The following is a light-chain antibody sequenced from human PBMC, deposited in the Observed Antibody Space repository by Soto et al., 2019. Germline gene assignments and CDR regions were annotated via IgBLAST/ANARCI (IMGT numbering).Light chain of an antibody. J-gene: IGKJ4*01. CDR3: LQDYNYPLT. Sequence: AIQMTQSPSSLSASVGDRVTITCRASQGIRNDLGWYQQQPGKAPKLLIYGASSLQGGVPSRFGGRRSGTDFTLTISSLQPEDCATYYCLQDYNYPLTFGGGTKVEIK. CDR2: GAS. V-gene: IGKV1-6*01. CDR1: QGIRND.